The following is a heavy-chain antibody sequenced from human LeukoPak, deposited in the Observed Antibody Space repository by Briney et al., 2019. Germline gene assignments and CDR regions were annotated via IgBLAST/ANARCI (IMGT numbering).Heavy chain of an antibody. V-gene: IGHV4-4*09. J-gene: IGHJ6*03. Sequence: PSETLSLTCTVSGGTISSYYWSWIRQPPGKGLEWIGYIYTSGSTNYNPSLKSRVTISVDTSKNQFSLKLSSVTAADTAVYYCARQLVVVKAWLKVDYMDVWGKGTTVTVSS. CDR2: IYTSGST. CDR1: GGTISSYY. CDR3: ARQLVVVKAWLKVDYMDV. D-gene: IGHD3-22*01.